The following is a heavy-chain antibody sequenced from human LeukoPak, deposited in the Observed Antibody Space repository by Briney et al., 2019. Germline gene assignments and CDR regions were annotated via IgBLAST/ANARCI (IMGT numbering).Heavy chain of an antibody. V-gene: IGHV3-7*01. CDR1: GFTFSSYW. D-gene: IGHD3-9*01. CDR2: IKQDGSEK. J-gene: IGHJ6*02. Sequence: GGSLRLSCAASGFTFSSYWMSWVRQAPGKGLEWVANIKQDGSEKYYVDSVKGRFTISRDNAKNSLYLQMNSLRAEDTAVYYCARDLRYYYYYGMDIWGQGTTVTVSS. CDR3: ARDLRYYYYYGMDI.